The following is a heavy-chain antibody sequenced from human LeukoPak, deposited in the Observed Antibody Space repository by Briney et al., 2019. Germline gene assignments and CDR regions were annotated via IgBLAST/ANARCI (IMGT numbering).Heavy chain of an antibody. CDR3: ARGLGGSGSYFLTFDY. J-gene: IGHJ4*02. V-gene: IGHV1-18*01. D-gene: IGHD1-26*01. Sequence: GSVKVFCKGSGFTLSSYRINWGRQAPGQGVEWMGWVSAYNGNTKYAQKLQGRVTMTTDTSTSTAYMELRSLRSDDTAAYYCARGLGGSGSYFLTFDYWGQGTLVTVSS. CDR1: GFTLSSYR. CDR2: VSAYNGNT.